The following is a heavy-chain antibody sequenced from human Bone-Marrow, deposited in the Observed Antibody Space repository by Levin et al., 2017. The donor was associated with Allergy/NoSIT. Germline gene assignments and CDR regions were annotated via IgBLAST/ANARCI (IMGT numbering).Heavy chain of an antibody. D-gene: IGHD3-3*01. CDR3: ARGLYDCWSGYPRNNPSSYYFDY. CDR2: IIPMFGTP. CDR1: GGTFRSYG. V-gene: IGHV1-69*01. J-gene: IGHJ4*02. Sequence: KISCKGSGGTFRSYGMSWVRQAPGQGLEWVGGIIPMFGTPDYAQKFQDRVSITADEPTDTVYLELRGLRSDDTAMYYCARGLYDCWSGYPRNNPSSYYFDYWGQGTQVTVSS.